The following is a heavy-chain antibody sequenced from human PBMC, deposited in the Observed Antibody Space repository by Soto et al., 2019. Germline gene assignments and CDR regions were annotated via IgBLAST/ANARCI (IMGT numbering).Heavy chain of an antibody. CDR2: ILYDGSYK. V-gene: IGHV3-30*03. CDR3: VLPDGYSYDRSGSKDAFDI. J-gene: IGHJ3*02. Sequence: PGGSLILSCAASVFTFSNYDMHWVRQAPGKWLEWVAVILYDGSYKYYADSVQVLFSISRDNSKNTLFLQMNSLRAEDKAVYYCVLPDGYSYDRSGSKDAFDIWGQGTMVTVS. CDR1: VFTFSNYD. D-gene: IGHD3-22*01.